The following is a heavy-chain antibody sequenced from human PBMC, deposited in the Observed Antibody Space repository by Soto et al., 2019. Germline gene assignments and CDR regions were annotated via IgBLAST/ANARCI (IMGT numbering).Heavy chain of an antibody. Sequence: GESLKISCKGSGYSFTSYWIGWVRQMPGKGLEWMGIIYPGDSDTRYSPSFQGQVTISADKSISTAYLQWSSLKASDTAMYYCARHGRPYSSSWYNFDNWGQGTLVTVS. J-gene: IGHJ4*02. CDR1: GYSFTSYW. V-gene: IGHV5-51*01. D-gene: IGHD6-13*01. CDR3: ARHGRPYSSSWYNFDN. CDR2: IYPGDSDT.